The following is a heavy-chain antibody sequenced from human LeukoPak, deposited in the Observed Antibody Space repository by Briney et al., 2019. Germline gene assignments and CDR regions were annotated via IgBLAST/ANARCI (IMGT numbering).Heavy chain of an antibody. J-gene: IGHJ6*03. CDR2: INPSGGST. CDR1: GGTFSSYA. V-gene: IGHV1-46*01. CDR3: AREEITMVRGVTRYYYYYYMDV. D-gene: IGHD3-10*01. Sequence: ASVKVSCKASGGTFSSYAISWVRQAPGQGLEWMGIINPSGGSTSYAQKLQGRVTMTRDTSTSTVYMELSSLRSEDTAVYYCAREEITMVRGVTRYYYYYYMDVWGKGTTVTISS.